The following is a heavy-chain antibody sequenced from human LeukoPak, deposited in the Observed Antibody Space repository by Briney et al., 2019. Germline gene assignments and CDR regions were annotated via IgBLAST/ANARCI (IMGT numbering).Heavy chain of an antibody. D-gene: IGHD1-26*01. CDR3: ARRPLIVGATIFDY. V-gene: IGHV4-4*02. Sequence: PSGTLSLTCAVSGGSISSSNWWSWVRQPPGKGLEWVGELYHSGSTNYNPSLKSPVTISVDKSMKQFSLKLGSVTAADTAVNFCARRPLIVGATIFDYWGQGTLVTVSS. J-gene: IGHJ4*02. CDR1: GGSISSSNW. CDR2: LYHSGST.